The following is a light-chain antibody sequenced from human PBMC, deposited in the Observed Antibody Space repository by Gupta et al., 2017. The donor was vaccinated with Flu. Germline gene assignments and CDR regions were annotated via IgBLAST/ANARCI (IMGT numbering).Light chain of an antibody. CDR3: QHFNSSPYS. J-gene: IGKJ2*03. V-gene: IGKV3-20*01. CDR2: GAS. CDR1: QSVSSNY. Sequence: ERATLFCRASQSVSSNYFAWYQQKPGQAPRLLIYGASNRATGIPDRFSGSGSGTDFTLTIRRLEPEDSAVYYCQHFNSSPYSFGQGTKLGIK.